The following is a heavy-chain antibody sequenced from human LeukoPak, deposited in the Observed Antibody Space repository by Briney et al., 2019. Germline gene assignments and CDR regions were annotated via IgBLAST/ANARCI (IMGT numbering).Heavy chain of an antibody. J-gene: IGHJ4*02. Sequence: GGSLRLSCAASGFTFSSYSMNWVRQAPGKGLEWVSSISSSSSYIYYADSVKGRFTISRDNAKNPLYLQMNSLRAEDTAVYYCARDRIAVAVSPIKYWGQGTLVTVSS. CDR1: GFTFSSYS. CDR3: ARDRIAVAVSPIKY. V-gene: IGHV3-21*01. CDR2: ISSSSSYI. D-gene: IGHD6-19*01.